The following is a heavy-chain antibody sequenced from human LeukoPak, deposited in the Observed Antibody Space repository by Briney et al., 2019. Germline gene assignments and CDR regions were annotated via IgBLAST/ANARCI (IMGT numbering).Heavy chain of an antibody. CDR2: IGTAGDT. V-gene: IGHV3-13*01. CDR3: ARGKREVYYESSVGVVMIRYFDY. J-gene: IGHJ4*02. CDR1: GFTFSSYD. Sequence: GGSLRLSCAASGFTFSSYDMHWVRQATGKGLEWVSAIGTAGDTYYPGSVKGRFTISRENAKNSLYLQMNSLRAGDTAVYYCARGKREVYYESSVGVVMIRYFDYWGQGTLVTVSS. D-gene: IGHD3-3*01.